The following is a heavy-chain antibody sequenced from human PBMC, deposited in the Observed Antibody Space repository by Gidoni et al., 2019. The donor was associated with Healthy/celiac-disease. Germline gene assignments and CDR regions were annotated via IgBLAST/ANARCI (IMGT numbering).Heavy chain of an antibody. D-gene: IGHD2-15*01. CDR2: INHSGST. Sequence: QVQLQQWGAGLLKPSETLSLTCAVYGGSFSGYYWSWIRQPPGKGLEWIGEINHSGSTNYNPSLKSRVTISVDTSKNQFSLKLSSVTAADTAVYYCARDLGYCSGGSCFRPLYYYYGMDVWGQGTTVTVSS. J-gene: IGHJ6*02. V-gene: IGHV4-34*01. CDR1: GGSFSGYY. CDR3: ARDLGYCSGGSCFRPLYYYYGMDV.